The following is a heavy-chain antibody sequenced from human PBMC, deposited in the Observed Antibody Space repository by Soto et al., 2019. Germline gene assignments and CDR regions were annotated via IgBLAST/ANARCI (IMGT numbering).Heavy chain of an antibody. V-gene: IGHV4-30-2*01. Sequence: PSETLSLTCAVSGGSISSGGYSCNWIRQPPGKGLEWIGYIYHSGSTYYNPSLKSRVTISVDRSKNQFSLKLSSVTAADTAVYYCARYCSGGSCYEGRSSLFDYWGQGTLVTVSS. D-gene: IGHD2-15*01. CDR3: ARYCSGGSCYEGRSSLFDY. CDR1: GGSISSGGYS. J-gene: IGHJ4*02. CDR2: IYHSGST.